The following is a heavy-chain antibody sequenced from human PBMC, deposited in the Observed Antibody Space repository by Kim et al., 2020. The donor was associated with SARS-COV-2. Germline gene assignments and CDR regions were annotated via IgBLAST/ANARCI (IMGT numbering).Heavy chain of an antibody. J-gene: IGHJ4*02. D-gene: IGHD5-18*01. Sequence: GGSLRLSCAASGFTFSSYAMSWVRQAPGKGLEWVSAISGSVGSTNYADSVKGRCTIFRDNSKNTIYLQLNIRSAEDTAVYYCARETSSYGFGTENDFWGQGTLVTVSS. CDR1: GFTFSSYA. CDR3: ARETSSYGFGTENDF. V-gene: IGHV3-23*01. CDR2: ISGSVGST.